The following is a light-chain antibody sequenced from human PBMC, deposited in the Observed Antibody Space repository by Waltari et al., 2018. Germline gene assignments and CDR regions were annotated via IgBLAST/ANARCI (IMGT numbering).Light chain of an antibody. Sequence: AIRMTQSPSSFSASTGDRVSTTCRASQGISSYLAWYQQKPGKAPKLLIYAASTLQSGVPSRFSGSGSGTDFTLTISCLQSEDFATYYCQHYYSYPYTFGQGTKVEIK. CDR1: QGISSY. CDR3: QHYYSYPYT. J-gene: IGKJ2*01. CDR2: AAS. V-gene: IGKV1-8*01.